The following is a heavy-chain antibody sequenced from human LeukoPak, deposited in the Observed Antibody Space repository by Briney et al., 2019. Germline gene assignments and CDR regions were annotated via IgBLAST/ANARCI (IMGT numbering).Heavy chain of an antibody. V-gene: IGHV3-23*01. CDR3: AKGSGVVVVPAASGYYYMDV. D-gene: IGHD2-2*01. J-gene: IGHJ6*03. CDR2: ISGSDGST. CDR1: GFSFSSCA. Sequence: GGSLRLSCAASGFSFSSCAMSWVRQAPGKGLEWVSGISGSDGSTYYADSVKGRFTISRDNSKNTLYLQMNSLRAEDTAVYYCAKGSGVVVVPAASGYYYMDVWGKGTTVTISS.